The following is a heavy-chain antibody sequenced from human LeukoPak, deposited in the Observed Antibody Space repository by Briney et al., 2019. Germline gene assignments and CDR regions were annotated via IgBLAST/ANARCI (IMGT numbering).Heavy chain of an antibody. Sequence: ASVKVSCKASGGTFSSYAISWVRQAPGQGLEWMGWINTNTGNPTYAQGFTGRFVFSLDTSVSTAYLQISSLKAEDTAVYYCARVDGYSSSWYQVDYWGQGTLVTVSS. D-gene: IGHD6-13*01. V-gene: IGHV7-4-1*02. CDR1: GGTFSSYA. CDR2: INTNTGNP. J-gene: IGHJ4*02. CDR3: ARVDGYSSSWYQVDY.